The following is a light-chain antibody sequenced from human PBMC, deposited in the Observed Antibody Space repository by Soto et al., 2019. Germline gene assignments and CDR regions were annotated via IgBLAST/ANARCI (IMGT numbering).Light chain of an antibody. CDR3: QQYGSTPDT. CDR2: EVS. CDR1: HSVSSAY. V-gene: IGKV3-20*01. Sequence: EIVLTQSPGTLSLSPGERATLSCRASHSVSSAYLAWYQQKPGQAPRLLIYEVSSRASGVPDRFSGSGSGTDFTLTVSRLEAEDVAVYYCQQYGSTPDTFGEGTKVDIK. J-gene: IGKJ4*02.